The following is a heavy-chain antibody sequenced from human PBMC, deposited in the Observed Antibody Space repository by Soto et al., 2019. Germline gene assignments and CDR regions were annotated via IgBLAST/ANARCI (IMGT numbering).Heavy chain of an antibody. CDR2: IIPIFGTA. CDR1: GGTFSSYA. V-gene: IGHV1-69*13. Sequence: GASVKVSCKASGGTFSSYAISWVRQAPGQGLEWMGGIIPIFGTANYAQKFQGRVTITADESTSTAYMELSSLRSEDTAVYYCARDSSSWSKPNRHFDYWGQGTLVTVSS. D-gene: IGHD6-13*01. J-gene: IGHJ4*02. CDR3: ARDSSSWSKPNRHFDY.